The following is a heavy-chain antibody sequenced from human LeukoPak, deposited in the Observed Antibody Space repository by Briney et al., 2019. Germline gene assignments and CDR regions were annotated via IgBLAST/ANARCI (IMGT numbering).Heavy chain of an antibody. CDR3: AKISPTGYYFDY. CDR2: IGARDGRT. V-gene: IGHV3-23*01. D-gene: IGHD1-14*01. Sequence: GGSLRLSCAASGFTFRNYAMTWVRQAPGKGLDWVALIGARDGRTYYADPVKGRFTISRDNFKNTLYLQMNSLRAEDTAVYYCAKISPTGYYFDYWGQGTLVTVSS. J-gene: IGHJ4*02. CDR1: GFTFRNYA.